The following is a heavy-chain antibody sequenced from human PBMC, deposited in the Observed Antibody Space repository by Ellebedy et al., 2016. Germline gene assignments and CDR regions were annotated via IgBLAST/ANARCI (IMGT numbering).Heavy chain of an antibody. V-gene: IGHV4-30-4*01. CDR1: GSSLRGGTHY. J-gene: IGHJ6*02. CDR3: ARMGMDWYGEQTFYFYAVDV. CDR2: RFYSGTT. Sequence: SETLSLTXTVSGSSLRGGTHYWTWIRQSSGKGLEWLGCRFYSGTTYYNPSLKGRVSMSVDTSRNQFSLRLRSVSAADTAVYYCARMGMDWYGEQTFYFYAVDVWGQGTTVAVSS. D-gene: IGHD3/OR15-3a*01.